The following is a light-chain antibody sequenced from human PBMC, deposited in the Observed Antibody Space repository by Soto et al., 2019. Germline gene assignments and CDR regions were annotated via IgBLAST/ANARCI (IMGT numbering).Light chain of an antibody. CDR3: QKHGNWPFT. CDR1: QGVSSY. Sequence: EIVLTQSPATLSVSPGERATLSCRASQGVSSYLAWYQQKPGQAPRLLIYDTSSRPTGIPARFSGSGSGTDFTLTISSLEPEDFAVYYCQKHGNWPFTFGGGTKVEFK. J-gene: IGKJ4*01. CDR2: DTS. V-gene: IGKV3-11*01.